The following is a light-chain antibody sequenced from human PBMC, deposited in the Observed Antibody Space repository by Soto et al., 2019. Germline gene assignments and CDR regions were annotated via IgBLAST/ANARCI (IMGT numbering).Light chain of an antibody. CDR3: QQYYDWPEYT. CDR2: RAS. CDR1: QSVGSN. J-gene: IGKJ2*01. V-gene: IGKV3-15*01. Sequence: ETVMTQSPATLSVSPGESATLSCRASQSVGSNLAWYQQKPGQAPRLLIYRASTRATGVPVRFSGGGSGTDFTLTINSLQSEDFGVYYCQQYYDWPEYTFGQGSKLEI.